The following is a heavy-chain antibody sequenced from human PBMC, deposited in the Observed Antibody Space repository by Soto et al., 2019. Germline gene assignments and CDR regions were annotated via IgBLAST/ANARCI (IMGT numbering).Heavy chain of an antibody. CDR3: VPTRYDYGDDAVGY. Sequence: LRLSCVASGFTFNKYAITGVRQAAGKGLEWVSSISGSSSTTYYADSVKGRFTISRDNSKNTIFLHMNSLRVEDTALYYCVPTRYDYGDDAVGYWGQGTLVTVSS. V-gene: IGHV3-23*01. D-gene: IGHD4-17*01. CDR2: ISGSSSTT. J-gene: IGHJ4*01. CDR1: GFTFNKYA.